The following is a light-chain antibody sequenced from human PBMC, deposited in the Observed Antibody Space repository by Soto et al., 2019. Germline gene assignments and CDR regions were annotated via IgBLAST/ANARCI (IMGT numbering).Light chain of an antibody. CDR3: KQYNSYPLT. V-gene: IGKV1-13*02. J-gene: IGKJ4*01. CDR1: QGINTF. CDR2: DAY. Sequence: AIQLTQSPSSLSASVGDRVTITCRASQGINTFLAWYQQKAGKAPKLLIYDAYSLESGVPSRFSGSGSGTEFTLTIRSLQPDDFATYYCKQYNSYPLTFGGGTKVDNK.